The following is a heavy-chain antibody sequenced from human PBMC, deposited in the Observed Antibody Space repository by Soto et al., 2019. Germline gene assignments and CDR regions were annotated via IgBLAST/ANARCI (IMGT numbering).Heavy chain of an antibody. CDR1: GYSFTSYW. J-gene: IGHJ4*02. CDR3: ARHDRGAGYDWESYYFDY. Sequence: PGESLKISCKGSGYSFTSYWISWVRQMPGKGLEWMGRIDPSDSYTNYSPSFQGHVTISADKSISTAYLQWSSLKASETAMYYCARHDRGAGYDWESYYFDYWGQGTLVTVSS. D-gene: IGHD5-12*01. CDR2: IDPSDSYT. V-gene: IGHV5-10-1*01.